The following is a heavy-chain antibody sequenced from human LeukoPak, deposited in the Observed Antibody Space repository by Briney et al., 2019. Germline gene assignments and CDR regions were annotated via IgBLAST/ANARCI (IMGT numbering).Heavy chain of an antibody. Sequence: GGSLRLSYAASGFTFSTYGMHWVRQAPGKGLEWVAVIWYDGSNKYYADSVKGRFTISRDNSKNTLYLQMNSLRAEDTAVYYCAKGADDSGTYSDAFDIWGQGTMVTVSS. V-gene: IGHV3-33*06. CDR1: GFTFSTYG. CDR3: AKGADDSGTYSDAFDI. D-gene: IGHD1-26*01. J-gene: IGHJ3*02. CDR2: IWYDGSNK.